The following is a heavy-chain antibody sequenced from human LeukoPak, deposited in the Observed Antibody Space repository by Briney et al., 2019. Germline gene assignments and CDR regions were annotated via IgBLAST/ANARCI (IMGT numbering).Heavy chain of an antibody. J-gene: IGHJ3*01. D-gene: IGHD6-19*01. Sequence: PSETLSLTCTVSGGSISSSSYYWGWIRQPPGKGLEWIGSIYYSGSTYYNPSLKSRVTISVDTSKNQFSLKLSSVTAADTAVYYCARPRETVEMDAFHVWGQGTMVTVSS. CDR3: ARPRETVEMDAFHV. CDR2: IYYSGST. CDR1: GGSISSSSYY. V-gene: IGHV4-39*01.